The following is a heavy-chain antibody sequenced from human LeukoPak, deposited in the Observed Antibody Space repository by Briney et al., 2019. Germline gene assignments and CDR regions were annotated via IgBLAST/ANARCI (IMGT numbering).Heavy chain of an antibody. J-gene: IGHJ4*02. CDR1: GGSISSGGYS. Sequence: SETXSLTCAVSGGSISSGGYSWSWIRQPPGKGLEWIGYMYYGGSTYHNPSLKSRVTISVDTSKNQFSLELNSVTAADTAVYYCARGYCRSSSCPSFDYWGQGTLVTVSS. CDR3: ARGYCRSSSCPSFDY. V-gene: IGHV4-30-2*01. D-gene: IGHD2-2*01. CDR2: MYYGGST.